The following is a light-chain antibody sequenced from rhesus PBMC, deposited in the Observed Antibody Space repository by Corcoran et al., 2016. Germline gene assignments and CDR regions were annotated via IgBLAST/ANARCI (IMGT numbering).Light chain of an antibody. V-gene: IGKV1-25*01. CDR2: TAS. J-gene: IGKJ4*01. CDR1: QVIRSY. CDR3: QQHKSYPLT. Sequence: DIQMTQSPSSLSASVGDTVTITCRASQVIRSYLAWYQQKPGKDPKVLIHTASTLQSGVPSRFSGSGSGTDFTRTISSLQPEDFATYYCQQHKSYPLTFGGGTKVEIK.